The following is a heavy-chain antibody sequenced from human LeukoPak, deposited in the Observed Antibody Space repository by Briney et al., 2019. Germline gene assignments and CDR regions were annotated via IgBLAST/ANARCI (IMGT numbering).Heavy chain of an antibody. CDR2: ISYDGSNK. D-gene: IGHD5-24*01. CDR1: GFTFSSYA. CDR3: ARGGSWLQSPFDS. V-gene: IGHV3-30-3*01. Sequence: PGGSLRLSCAASGFTFSSYAMHWVRQAPGKGLEWVAVISYDGSNKYYADSVKGRFTISRDNSKNTLYLQMDSLRAEDTAVYYCARGGSWLQSPFDSWGQGTLVTVSS. J-gene: IGHJ4*02.